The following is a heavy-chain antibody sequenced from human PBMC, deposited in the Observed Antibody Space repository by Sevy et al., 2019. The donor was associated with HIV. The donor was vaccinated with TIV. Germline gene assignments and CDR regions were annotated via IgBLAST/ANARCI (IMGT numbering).Heavy chain of an antibody. D-gene: IGHD1-26*01. Sequence: GGSLRLSCAASGFTFSSYAMHWVRQAPGKGLEWVAVISYDGSNKYYADSVKDRFTNSRNNSMNKLYLQMHSLRDEDTGVYYCARNVKTTLCGSYFCSSGIGYWGQGTLVNVSS. CDR2: ISYDGSNK. CDR3: ARNVKTTLCGSYFCSSGIGY. V-gene: IGHV3-30-3*01. CDR1: GFTFSSYA. J-gene: IGHJ4*02.